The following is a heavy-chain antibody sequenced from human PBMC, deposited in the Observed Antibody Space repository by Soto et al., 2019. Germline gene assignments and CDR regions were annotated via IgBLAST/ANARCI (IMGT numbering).Heavy chain of an antibody. Sequence: GASVKVSCKASGYTFTSYYMHWVRQAPGQGLEWMGIINPSGGSTSYAQKFQGRVTMTRDTSTSTVYMELSSLRSEDTAVYYCARAPDIGLSYYYGMDVWGQGTTVTV. J-gene: IGHJ6*02. CDR1: GYTFTSYY. V-gene: IGHV1-46*01. CDR2: INPSGGST. CDR3: ARAPDIGLSYYYGMDV. D-gene: IGHD5-12*01.